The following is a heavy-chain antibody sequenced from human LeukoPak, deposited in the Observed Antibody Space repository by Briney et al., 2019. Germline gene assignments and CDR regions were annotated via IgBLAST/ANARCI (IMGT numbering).Heavy chain of an antibody. D-gene: IGHD3-10*01. CDR1: GFTFSSYA. CDR3: ARTERILWFGELSSLNWYFDL. J-gene: IGHJ2*01. V-gene: IGHV3-21*01. Sequence: PGGSLRLSCAASGFTFSSYAMSWVRQAPGKGLEWVSSISSSSSYIYYADSVEGRFTISRDNAKNSLYLQMNSLRAEDTAVYYCARTERILWFGELSSLNWYFDLWGRGTLVTVSS. CDR2: ISSSSSYI.